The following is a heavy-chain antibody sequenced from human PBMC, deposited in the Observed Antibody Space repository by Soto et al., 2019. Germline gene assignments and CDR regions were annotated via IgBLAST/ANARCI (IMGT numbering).Heavy chain of an antibody. CDR3: ARVGALTIFGLDY. Sequence: SETLSLTCAVSGGSISSSNWWSWVRQPPGKGLEWIGEIYHSGSTNYNPSLKSRVTISVDKSKNQFSLKLSSVTTAGTAVYYCARVGALTIFGLDYWGQGTQVTVSS. CDR1: GGSISSSNW. CDR2: IYHSGST. J-gene: IGHJ4*02. V-gene: IGHV4-4*02. D-gene: IGHD3-3*01.